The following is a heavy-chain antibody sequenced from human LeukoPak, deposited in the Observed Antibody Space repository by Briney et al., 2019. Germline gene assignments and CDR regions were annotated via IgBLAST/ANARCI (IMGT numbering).Heavy chain of an antibody. CDR2: INPNSGGT. CDR3: ARASDYVWGSYRPLDY. Sequence: ASVKVSCKASGYTFTGYYMHWVRQAPGQGLEWMGWINPNSGGTNYAQKFQGCVTMTRDTSISTAYMELSRLRSDDTAVYYCARASDYVWGSYRPLDYWGQGTLVTVSS. V-gene: IGHV1-2*04. D-gene: IGHD3-16*02. J-gene: IGHJ4*02. CDR1: GYTFTGYY.